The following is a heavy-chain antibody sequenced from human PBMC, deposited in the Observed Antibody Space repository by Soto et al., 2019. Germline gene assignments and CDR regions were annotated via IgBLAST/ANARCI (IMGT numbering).Heavy chain of an antibody. D-gene: IGHD2-2*01. CDR2: ISGSGEQT. CDR3: GKEKISTSCCNWFDP. Sequence: GSLRLSCEASGFIFRNYAMAWVRQAPGKGLEWVSTISGSGEQTHDTDSVKGRITSSRDNSKNTLYLQLNSLRVEDTAVYYCGKEKISTSCCNWFDPWGQGTLVTVSS. V-gene: IGHV3-23*01. CDR1: GFIFRNYA. J-gene: IGHJ5*02.